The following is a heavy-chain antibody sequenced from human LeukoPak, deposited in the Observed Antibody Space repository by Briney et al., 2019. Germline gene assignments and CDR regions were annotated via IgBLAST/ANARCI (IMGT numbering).Heavy chain of an antibody. CDR1: GYTFTKYG. J-gene: IGHJ4*02. CDR3: AREGPGIAVGGPYFDF. V-gene: IGHV1-2*02. D-gene: IGHD6-19*01. CDR2: INPNSGDT. Sequence: WASVKVSCKASGYTFTKYGITWVRQAPGQGLEWMGWINPNSGDTDYAQKFQGRVTMTRDTSISTVHMELNRLRSDDTAVYYCAREGPGIAVGGPYFDFWGQGALVTASS.